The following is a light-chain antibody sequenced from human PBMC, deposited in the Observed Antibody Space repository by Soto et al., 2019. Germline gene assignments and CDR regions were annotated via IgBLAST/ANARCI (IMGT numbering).Light chain of an antibody. CDR1: QGITTY. V-gene: IGKV1-27*01. CDR2: TAS. CDR3: QNYNRAPPT. Sequence: DIQMTQSPSSLSASVGDRVTITCRASQGITTYLAWYQQKPGKVPKLLIYTASTLQSGVPSRFSCSGSGTDFTLTISSLQPEDVATYYCQNYNRAPPTCVGGTKVEI. J-gene: IGKJ4*01.